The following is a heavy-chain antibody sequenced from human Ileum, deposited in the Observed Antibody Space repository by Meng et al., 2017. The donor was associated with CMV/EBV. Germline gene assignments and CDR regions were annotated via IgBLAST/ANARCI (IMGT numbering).Heavy chain of an antibody. D-gene: IGHD5-24*01. V-gene: IGHV3-74*01. CDR3: VRSVYNTYGLFDL. CDR1: GFTFSGHW. J-gene: IGHJ4*02. Sequence: GESLKISCATSGFTFSGHWMHWVRQAPGKGLVWVARIDIDGSPTSYADSVKGRFTISRDNAKNTLYLQMDSLRVEDTAIYYCVRSVYNTYGLFDLWGQGTLVTVSS. CDR2: IDIDGSPT.